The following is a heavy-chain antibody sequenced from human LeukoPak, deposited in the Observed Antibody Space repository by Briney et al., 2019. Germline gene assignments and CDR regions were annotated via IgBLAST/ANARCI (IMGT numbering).Heavy chain of an antibody. Sequence: PAGGSLRLSCAASGFTFSDYAMTWVRQAAGKGLEWDSSISDTGRRTYYTDSVKGRFTISRDDSKKAVYLEMSTLRVEDTAIYFCGRHDSFIPFWGQGTLVTVSS. V-gene: IGHV3-23*01. D-gene: IGHD3-16*02. CDR1: GFTFSDYA. J-gene: IGHJ4*02. CDR3: GRHDSFIPF. CDR2: ISDTGRRT.